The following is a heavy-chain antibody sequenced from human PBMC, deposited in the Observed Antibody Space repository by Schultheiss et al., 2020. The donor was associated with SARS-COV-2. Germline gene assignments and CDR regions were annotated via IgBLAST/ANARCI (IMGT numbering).Heavy chain of an antibody. CDR2: ISSSSSYI. CDR1: GFTFSSYA. V-gene: IGHV3-21*04. J-gene: IGHJ4*02. Sequence: GGSLRLSCAASGFTFSSYAMSWVRQAPGKGLEWVSSISSSSSYIYYADSVKGRFTISRDNAKNTLYLQMNSLRAEDTAVYYCAKGLGGSSCLDYWGQGTLVTVSS. CDR3: AKGLGGSSCLDY. D-gene: IGHD1-26*01.